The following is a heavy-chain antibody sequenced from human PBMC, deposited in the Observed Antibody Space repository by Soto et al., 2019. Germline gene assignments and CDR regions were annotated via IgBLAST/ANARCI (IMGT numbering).Heavy chain of an antibody. J-gene: IGHJ5*02. D-gene: IGHD6-13*01. V-gene: IGHV4-59*01. CDR1: CGSISSYY. CDR3: ARAVGSSWARYNWFDP. Sequence: LSLTCTVSCGSISSYYWSWIRQPPGKGLEWIGYIYYSGSTNYNPSLKSRVTISVDTSKNQFSLKLSSVTAADTAVYYCARAVGSSWARYNWFDPWGQGTLVTVSS. CDR2: IYYSGST.